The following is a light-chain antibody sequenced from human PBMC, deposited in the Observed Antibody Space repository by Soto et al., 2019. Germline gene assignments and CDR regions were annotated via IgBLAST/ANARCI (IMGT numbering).Light chain of an antibody. Sequence: QSALTQPASVSGSPGQSITISCTGTSSDVGGHTYVSWYQQHPGKAPKLIIFAVSNRPSGVSNRFSGSKSGNTASLTISGLQDEDEVDYYCCSYRTGSLYVFGIGTKLTVL. CDR2: AVS. V-gene: IGLV2-14*03. CDR1: SSDVGGHTY. J-gene: IGLJ1*01. CDR3: CSYRTGSLYV.